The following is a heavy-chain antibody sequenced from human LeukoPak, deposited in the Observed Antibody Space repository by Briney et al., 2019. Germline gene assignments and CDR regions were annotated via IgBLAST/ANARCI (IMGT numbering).Heavy chain of an antibody. CDR2: IRSKAHTYAT. J-gene: IGHJ4*02. CDR3: TRPHQSDLELLSAPHIY. V-gene: IGHV3-73*01. D-gene: IGHD3-3*01. CDR1: GFTFSGSA. Sequence: PGGSLRLSCAASGFTFSGSAMHWVRQAPGKGLEWVGRIRSKAHTYATAYAASVKGRFTISRDDSKNTAYLQMDSLKTEDTAVYYCTRPHQSDLELLSAPHIYWGQGTLVTVSS.